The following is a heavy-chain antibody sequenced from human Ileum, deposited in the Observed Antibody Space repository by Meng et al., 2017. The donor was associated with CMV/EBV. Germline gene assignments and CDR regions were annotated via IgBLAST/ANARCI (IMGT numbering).Heavy chain of an antibody. CDR2: MKKDRSEE. Sequence: GESLKISCAASGVSFSSYWMSCLRQAPGKALETVASMKKDRSEEYYVDSVKGRFTIYRENAKNSIYVQMSRLRAEYTAVYYCARERGQDFWSVYYTTQRTFFFDYWGQGTMVTVSS. CDR3: ARERGQDFWSVYYTTQRTFFFDY. CDR1: GVSFSSYW. J-gene: IGHJ4*02. V-gene: IGHV3-7*01. D-gene: IGHD3-3*01.